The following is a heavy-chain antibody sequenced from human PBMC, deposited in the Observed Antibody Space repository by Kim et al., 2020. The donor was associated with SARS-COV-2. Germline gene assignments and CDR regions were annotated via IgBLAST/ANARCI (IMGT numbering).Heavy chain of an antibody. CDR2: ISYDGSNK. CDR3: ARDFRVRWFGESRAFDY. J-gene: IGHJ4*02. Sequence: GGSLRLSCAASGFTFSSYGMHWVRQAPGKGLEWVAVISYDGSNKYYADSVKGRFTISRDNSKNTLYLQMNSLRAEDTAVYYCARDFRVRWFGESRAFDYWGQGTLVTVSS. V-gene: IGHV3-33*05. D-gene: IGHD3-10*01. CDR1: GFTFSSYG.